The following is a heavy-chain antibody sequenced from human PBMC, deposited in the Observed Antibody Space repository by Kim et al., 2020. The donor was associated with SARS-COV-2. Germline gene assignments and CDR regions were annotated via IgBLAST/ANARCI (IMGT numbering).Heavy chain of an antibody. Sequence: SETLSLTCTVSGGSISSYYWSWIRQPPGKGLEWIGYIYYSGSTNYNPSLKSRVTISVDTSKNQFSLKLSSVTAADTAVYYCARDLRRSYWGRGTLVTVSS. CDR3: ARDLRRSY. J-gene: IGHJ4*02. CDR1: GGSISSYY. V-gene: IGHV4-59*13. CDR2: IYYSGST.